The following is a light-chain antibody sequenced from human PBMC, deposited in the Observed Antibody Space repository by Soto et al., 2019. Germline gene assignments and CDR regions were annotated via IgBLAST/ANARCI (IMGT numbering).Light chain of an antibody. CDR1: SIDIGGYKY. CDR2: EVS. J-gene: IGLJ3*02. V-gene: IGLV2-14*01. CDR3: TSYSRYRVLV. Sequence: QSVLTQPASVSGSLGQSITISCTGTSIDIGGYKYVSWYQQHPGKAPKLIIFEVSNRPSGASDRFSGSNSGNTASLTISGLQAEDEADYYCTSYSRYRVLVFXGGTKVTVL.